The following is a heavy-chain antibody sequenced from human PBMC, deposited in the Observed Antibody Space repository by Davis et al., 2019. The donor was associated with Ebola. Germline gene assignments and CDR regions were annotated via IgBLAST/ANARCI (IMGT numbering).Heavy chain of an antibody. Sequence: SGPTLVKPTQTLTLTCTFSGFSLSANGVGVGWIRQPPGKALEWLALIYWDDDKRFSPSLKSRLTITKDTSKNQVVLIMTNVDPVDTATYYCTHRWKADYHFVHWGQGTLVTVSS. CDR1: GFSLSANGVG. CDR2: IYWDDDK. V-gene: IGHV2-5*02. J-gene: IGHJ4*02. CDR3: THRWKADYHFVH. D-gene: IGHD4-11*01.